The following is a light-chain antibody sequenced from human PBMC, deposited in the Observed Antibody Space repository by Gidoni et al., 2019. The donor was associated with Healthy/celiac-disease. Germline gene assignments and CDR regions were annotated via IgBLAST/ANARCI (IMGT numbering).Light chain of an antibody. J-gene: IGKJ1*01. Sequence: VSLGERATINCKSSQSVLYSSNNKNYLAWYQQKPGQHPKLLIYWASTRESGVPDRFSGSGSGTDVTLTISSLQAEDVAVYYCQQYYSPWTFGQGTKVEIK. CDR3: QQYYSPWT. V-gene: IGKV4-1*01. CDR2: WAS. CDR1: QSVLYSSNNKNY.